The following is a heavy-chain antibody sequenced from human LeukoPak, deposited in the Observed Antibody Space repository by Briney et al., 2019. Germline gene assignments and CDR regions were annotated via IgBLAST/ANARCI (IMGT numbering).Heavy chain of an antibody. Sequence: PSETLSLTCTVSGGSISTYYWSWLRQPPGKGLEWIGYVYYNGNTNYNPSLKSRVTISLDTSKNQFSLKLISVTAADTAVYYCARDRVLVGAGIDYWGQGTLVTVSS. CDR2: VYYNGNT. J-gene: IGHJ4*02. D-gene: IGHD1-26*01. CDR3: ARDRVLVGAGIDY. V-gene: IGHV4-59*01. CDR1: GGSISTYY.